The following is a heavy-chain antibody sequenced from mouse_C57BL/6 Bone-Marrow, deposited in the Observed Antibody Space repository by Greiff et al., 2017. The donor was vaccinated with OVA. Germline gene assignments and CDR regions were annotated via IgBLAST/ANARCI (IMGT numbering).Heavy chain of an antibody. CDR1: GFTFSDYY. D-gene: IGHD1-1*01. V-gene: IGHV5-16*01. CDR3: ARDLGLRAGAMDY. CDR2: INYDGSST. J-gene: IGHJ4*01. Sequence: EVKLVESEGGLVQPGSSMKLSCTASGFTFSDYYMAWVRQVPEKGLEWVANINYDGSSTYYLDSLKSRFIISRDNAKNILYLQMSSLKSEDTATYYCARDLGLRAGAMDYWGQGTSVTVSS.